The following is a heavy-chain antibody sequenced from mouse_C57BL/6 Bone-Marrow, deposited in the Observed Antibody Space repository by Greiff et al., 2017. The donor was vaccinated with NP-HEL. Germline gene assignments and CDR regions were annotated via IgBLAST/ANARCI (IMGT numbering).Heavy chain of an antibody. CDR3: AGRGYYGAWFAY. Sequence: QVQLQQPGAELVKPGASVKMSCKASGYTFTSYWITWVKQRPGQGLEWIGDIYPGSGSTNYNEKFKSKATLTVDTSSSTAYMQLSSLTSEDSAVYYCAGRGYYGAWFAYWGQGTLVTVSA. J-gene: IGHJ3*01. V-gene: IGHV1-55*01. D-gene: IGHD1-1*01. CDR1: GYTFTSYW. CDR2: IYPGSGST.